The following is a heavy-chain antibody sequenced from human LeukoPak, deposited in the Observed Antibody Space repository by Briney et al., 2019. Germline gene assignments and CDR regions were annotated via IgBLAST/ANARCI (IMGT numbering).Heavy chain of an antibody. V-gene: IGHV3-9*01. J-gene: IGHJ4*02. Sequence: GGSLRLSCAASGFTFDDYAMHWVRQAPGKGLEWVSGISWNSGSIGYADSVKGRFTISRDNAKNSLYLQMNSLRAEDTALYYCAKESDYGDYFRYFDYWGQGTLVTVSS. CDR2: ISWNSGSI. D-gene: IGHD4-17*01. CDR3: AKESDYGDYFRYFDY. CDR1: GFTFDDYA.